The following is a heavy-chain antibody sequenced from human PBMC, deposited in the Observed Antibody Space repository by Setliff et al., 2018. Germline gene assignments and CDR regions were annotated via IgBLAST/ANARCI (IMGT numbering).Heavy chain of an antibody. CDR1: GYTFTDHY. Sequence: GASVKVSCKASGYTFTDHYLYWVRQAPGQGLECMGRINPNNGGTNYAQNFQGRVTFTSDTSANTAFMELSSLRSEDSSMYYCARGQTVGPNSGKDYWGQGTLVTVSS. J-gene: IGHJ4*02. CDR2: INPNNGGT. V-gene: IGHV1-2*06. D-gene: IGHD1-26*01. CDR3: ARGQTVGPNSGKDY.